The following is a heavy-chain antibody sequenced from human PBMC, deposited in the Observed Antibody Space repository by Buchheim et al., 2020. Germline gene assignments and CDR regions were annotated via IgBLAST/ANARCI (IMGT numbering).Heavy chain of an antibody. V-gene: IGHV3-33*01. CDR1: GFTFSSYG. CDR3: ARDNGDYPLWWFDP. D-gene: IGHD4-17*01. CDR2: IWYDGSNK. Sequence: QVQLVESGGGVVQPGRSLRLSCAASGFTFSSYGMHWVRQAPGKGLEWVAVIWYDGSNKYYADSVKGRFTISRDNSTNKLYLQMNSLRAEDTAVYYCARDNGDYPLWWFDPWGQGTL. J-gene: IGHJ5*02.